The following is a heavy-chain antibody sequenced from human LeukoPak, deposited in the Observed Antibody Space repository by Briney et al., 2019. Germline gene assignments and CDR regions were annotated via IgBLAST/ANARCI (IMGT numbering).Heavy chain of an antibody. Sequence: GGSLRLSCAASGFTFSSYAMSWVRQAPGKGLEWVSAISGSGGSTYYADSVKGRFTISRDNAKNTLYLQMNSLRAEDTAIYYCTRVGYIDEGIDYWGQGTLVTVSS. D-gene: IGHD5-24*01. J-gene: IGHJ4*02. CDR2: ISGSGGST. CDR3: TRVGYIDEGIDY. V-gene: IGHV3-23*01. CDR1: GFTFSSYA.